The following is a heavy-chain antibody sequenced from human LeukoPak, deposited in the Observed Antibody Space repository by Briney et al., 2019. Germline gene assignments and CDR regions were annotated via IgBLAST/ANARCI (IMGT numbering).Heavy chain of an antibody. CDR2: ISGSGGHT. Sequence: GSLRLSCAASGFTFSNSAMNWVRQAPGEGPELVSGISGSGGHTYYADSVKGRFTISRDNSKNTLYLQMNSLRAEDTAVYYCAKHIVVSDYFDYWGQGTLVTVSS. D-gene: IGHD2-21*01. CDR1: GFTFSNSA. J-gene: IGHJ4*02. V-gene: IGHV3-23*01. CDR3: AKHIVVSDYFDY.